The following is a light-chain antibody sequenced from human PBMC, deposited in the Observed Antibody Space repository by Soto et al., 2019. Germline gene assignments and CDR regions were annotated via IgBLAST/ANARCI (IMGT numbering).Light chain of an antibody. J-gene: IGKJ4*01. CDR1: QSVRRYY. V-gene: IGKV3-20*01. CDR3: QPYNNWPLT. Sequence: EIVLTQSPGTLSLSPGETATLSCRASQSVRRYYLAWFQQKPGQAPRLLIYGASSRATGIPDRFSGSGSGTDFTLTISRLEAEDFAVYYCQPYNNWPLTFGGGTKVDI. CDR2: GAS.